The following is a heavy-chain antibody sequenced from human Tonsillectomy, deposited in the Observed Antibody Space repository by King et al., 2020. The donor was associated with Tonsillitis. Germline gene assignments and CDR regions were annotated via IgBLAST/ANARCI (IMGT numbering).Heavy chain of an antibody. J-gene: IGHJ4*02. CDR3: ARGMGWLQGDHFDF. D-gene: IGHD5-24*01. CDR1: GGSISSHY. Sequence: LQLQESGPGLVKPSETLSLTCTVSGGSISSHYWSWIRQPPGKGLEWIGYIYYSGNTNYNPSLKSRVTLSVDTSKNQFSLKLSSVTAAETAVYYCARGMGWLQGDHFDFWGQGTLVTVSS. V-gene: IGHV4-59*11. CDR2: IYYSGNT.